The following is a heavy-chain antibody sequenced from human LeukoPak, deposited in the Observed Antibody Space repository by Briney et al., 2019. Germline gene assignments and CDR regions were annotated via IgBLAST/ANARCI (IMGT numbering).Heavy chain of an antibody. CDR2: ISYDGSNK. J-gene: IGHJ4*02. Sequence: GSLRLSCAASGFTFSSYGMHWVRQAPGKGLEWAAVISYDGSNKYYADSVKGRFTISRDNSKNTLYLQMNSLRSEDTAVYYCAKDLRKTSYYMGYFDYWGQGTLVTGSS. CDR1: GFTFSSYG. D-gene: IGHD3-10*01. V-gene: IGHV3-30*18. CDR3: AKDLRKTSYYMGYFDY.